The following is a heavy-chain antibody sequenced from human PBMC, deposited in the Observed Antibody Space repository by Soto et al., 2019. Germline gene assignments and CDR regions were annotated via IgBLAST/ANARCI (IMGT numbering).Heavy chain of an antibody. CDR1: GFIFSDHY. D-gene: IGHD4-17*01. CDR2: TRNKANSHTT. V-gene: IGHV3-72*01. CDR3: ARATTVTDY. J-gene: IGHJ4*02. Sequence: PGGSLRLSCAASGFIFSDHYMDWVRQAPGKGLEWVGRTRNKANSHTTEYAASVKGRFTISRDDSKNSLYLQMNGLKIEDTAVYYCARATTVTDYWGQGTLVTVPQ.